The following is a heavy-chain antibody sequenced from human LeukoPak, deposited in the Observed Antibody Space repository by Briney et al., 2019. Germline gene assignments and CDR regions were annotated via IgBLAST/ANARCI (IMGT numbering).Heavy chain of an antibody. CDR2: ISYDGSNK. CDR1: GFTFSSYG. Sequence: PGGSLRLSCAAPGFTFSSYGMHWVRQAPGKGLEWVAVISYDGSNKYYADSVKGRFTISRDNSKNTLYLQMNSLRAEDTAVYYCARAKRNGFDIWGQGTMVTVSS. J-gene: IGHJ3*02. V-gene: IGHV3-30*03. CDR3: ARAKRNGFDI.